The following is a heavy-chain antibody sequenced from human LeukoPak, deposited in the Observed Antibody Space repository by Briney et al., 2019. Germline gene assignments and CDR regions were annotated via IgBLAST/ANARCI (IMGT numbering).Heavy chain of an antibody. CDR1: GYNFTTYW. D-gene: IGHD3-22*01. J-gene: IGHJ5*02. Sequence: GESLKISCKASGYNFTTYWIGWVRQMPGKGLEWMGVIYPGDSDTRYSPSLQGQVTISADKSVSTAYLRWNSVRASDTGMYYCARVVDYDTSGYQTKNWFDPWGQGTLVTVSS. CDR3: ARVVDYDTSGYQTKNWFDP. CDR2: IYPGDSDT. V-gene: IGHV5-51*01.